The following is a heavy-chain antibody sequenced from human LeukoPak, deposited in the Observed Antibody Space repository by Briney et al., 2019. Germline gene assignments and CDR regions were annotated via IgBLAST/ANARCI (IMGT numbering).Heavy chain of an antibody. CDR3: ARAPYYDSSGYYSSSYYYFQH. CDR1: GYTFTSYY. D-gene: IGHD3-22*01. CDR2: INPNSGGT. V-gene: IGHV1-2*02. Sequence: ASVKVSCKASGYTFTSYYLHWVRQAPGQGLEWVGWINPNSGGTKYAQKFQGRVTMTRDTSISTAYMELSRLRSDDTAEYYCARAPYYDSSGYYSSSYYYFQHWGQGTLVTVSS. J-gene: IGHJ1*01.